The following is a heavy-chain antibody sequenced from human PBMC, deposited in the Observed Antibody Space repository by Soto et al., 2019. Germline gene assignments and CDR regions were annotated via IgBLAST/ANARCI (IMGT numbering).Heavy chain of an antibody. D-gene: IGHD3-10*01. CDR2: ISGSGDRT. V-gene: IGHV3-23*01. Sequence: EVQLLESGGGLVQPGGSLRISCTASGFTFDNYGMAWVRQAPGKGLEWVAGISGSGDRTNYVDSVKGRFTISRDNSKNRLYLQMKSLRAEDTALYYCAKDYGVRGIMTNLFDSWGQGTLVAVSS. CDR3: AKDYGVRGIMTNLFDS. J-gene: IGHJ5*01. CDR1: GFTFDNYG.